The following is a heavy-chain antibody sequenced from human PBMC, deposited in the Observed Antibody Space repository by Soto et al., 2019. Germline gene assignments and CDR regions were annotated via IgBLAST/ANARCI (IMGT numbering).Heavy chain of an antibody. Sequence: PSETLSLTCTVSGGSISIYYWSWIRHPAGKGLEWIGRIYTSGSTNYNPSLKSRVTMSVDTSKNQFSLKLSSVTAADTAVYYCARVFSHRYYYDSSGYSNWFDPWGQGTLVTVSS. V-gene: IGHV4-4*07. CDR3: ARVFSHRYYYDSSGYSNWFDP. J-gene: IGHJ5*02. CDR2: IYTSGST. CDR1: GGSISIYY. D-gene: IGHD3-22*01.